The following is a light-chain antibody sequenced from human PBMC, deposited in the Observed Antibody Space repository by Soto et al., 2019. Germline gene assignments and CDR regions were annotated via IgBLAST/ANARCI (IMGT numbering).Light chain of an antibody. CDR3: QQYCSSPPIT. Sequence: EIVLTQSPGTLSLSPGERATLSCRASHSVSSSYLAWYQQQPGQAPRLLIYGASSRATGIPDRFSGSGSGTDFTLTISRLEPEDFAVYYCQQYCSSPPITFGQGTRLEIK. CDR2: GAS. J-gene: IGKJ5*01. V-gene: IGKV3-20*01. CDR1: HSVSSSY.